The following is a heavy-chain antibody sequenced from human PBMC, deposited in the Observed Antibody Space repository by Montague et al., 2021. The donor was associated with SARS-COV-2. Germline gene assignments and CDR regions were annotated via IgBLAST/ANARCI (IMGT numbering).Heavy chain of an antibody. CDR3: ARWGLRVATTETYYYFGMDV. Sequence: SKTLSLTCAVNGGSFRSYYWSWIRQSLGKGLEWIAEINHSGITDYNPSLKSRVTISVDTSKSQFSLKLSSVTAADTAVYYCARWGLRVATTETYYYFGMDVWGQGTTVTVSS. CDR2: INHSGIT. V-gene: IGHV4-34*01. D-gene: IGHD5-12*01. CDR1: GGSFRSYY. J-gene: IGHJ6*02.